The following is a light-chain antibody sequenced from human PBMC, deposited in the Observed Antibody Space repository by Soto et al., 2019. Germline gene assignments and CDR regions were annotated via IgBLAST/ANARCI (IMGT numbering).Light chain of an antibody. J-gene: IGKJ5*01. Sequence: EIVLTQSPATLSLSPGERATLSCRDSQSVSNYLGWYQQRPGQAPRLLIYDASERATGIPARFSGSGSGTDFTLTINSLEPEDFAVYYCQHRYNWPPAFGQGTRLEIK. V-gene: IGKV3-11*01. CDR2: DAS. CDR1: QSVSNY. CDR3: QHRYNWPPA.